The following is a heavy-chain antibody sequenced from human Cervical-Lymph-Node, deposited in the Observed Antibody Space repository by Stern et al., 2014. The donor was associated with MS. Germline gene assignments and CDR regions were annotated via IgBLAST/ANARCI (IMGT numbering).Heavy chain of an antibody. CDR1: GYTFTSYD. CDR2: MKPNSGNT. V-gene: IGHV1-8*01. J-gene: IGHJ6*02. D-gene: IGHD3-16*01. Sequence: VQLVESGAEVKKPGASVKVSCKASGYTFTSYDINWVRQATGQGLGWMGWMKPNSGNTGYAQKFRGRVTMTRNTTISTAYMELSSLRSEDTAVYYCARAQGAYYYYGMDVWGQGTTVTVSS. CDR3: ARAQGAYYYYGMDV.